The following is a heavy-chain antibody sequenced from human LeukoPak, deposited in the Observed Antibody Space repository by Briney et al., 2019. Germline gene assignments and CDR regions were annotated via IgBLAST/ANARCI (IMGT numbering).Heavy chain of an antibody. J-gene: IGHJ4*02. Sequence: ASVKVSCKASGYTFTGYYMHWVRQAPGQGLEWMGWINPNSGGTNYAQKFQGRVTMTRDTSISTAYMELSRLRSDDTAVYYCARDPQYSSGWQTQAPYYFDYWAREPWSPSPQ. CDR1: GYTFTGYY. CDR3: ARDPQYSSGWQTQAPYYFDY. CDR2: INPNSGGT. D-gene: IGHD6-19*01. V-gene: IGHV1-2*02.